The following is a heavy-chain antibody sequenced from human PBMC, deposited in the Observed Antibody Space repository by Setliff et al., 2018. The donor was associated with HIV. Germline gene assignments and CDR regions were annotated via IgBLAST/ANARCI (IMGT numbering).Heavy chain of an antibody. CDR1: GGSISSSNW. CDR3: ARDRGSYNFWSGLARGDNWFDP. D-gene: IGHD3-3*01. J-gene: IGHJ5*02. CDR2: IYHSGST. V-gene: IGHV4-4*02. Sequence: KPSETLSLTCAVSGGSISSSNWWSWVRQPPGKGLEWIGEIYHSGSTNYNPSLKSRVTISVDKSKNQFSLNLTSVTAADTAVYYCARDRGSYNFWSGLARGDNWFDPWGQGTLVTVSS.